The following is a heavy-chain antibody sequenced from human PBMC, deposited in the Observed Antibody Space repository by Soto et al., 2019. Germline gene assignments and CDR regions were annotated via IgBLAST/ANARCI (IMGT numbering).Heavy chain of an antibody. Sequence: PSETLSLTCTVSGGSISSSSYYWGWIRQPPGKGLEWIGSISYSGSTYYNPSLKSRVTISVDTSKNQFSLQMSSVTVADTAMYYCARLERIIAAGTHWFDPWGQGTLVTVSS. CDR2: ISYSGST. CDR1: GGSISSSSYY. J-gene: IGHJ5*02. D-gene: IGHD6-13*01. CDR3: ARLERIIAAGTHWFDP. V-gene: IGHV4-39*01.